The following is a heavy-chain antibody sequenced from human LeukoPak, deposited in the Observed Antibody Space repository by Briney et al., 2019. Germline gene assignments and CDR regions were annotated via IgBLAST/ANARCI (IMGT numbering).Heavy chain of an antibody. V-gene: IGHV1-24*01. CDR2: FDPEDGET. J-gene: IGHJ4*02. Sequence: GASVKVSCKVSGYTLTELSMHWVRQAPGKGLEWMGGFDPEDGETIYAQKFQGRVTMTEDTSTDTAYMELSSLRSEDTAVYYCATGLLSPEERDYWGQGTLVTVSS. CDR1: GYTLTELS. CDR3: ATGLLSPEERDY. D-gene: IGHD1-14*01.